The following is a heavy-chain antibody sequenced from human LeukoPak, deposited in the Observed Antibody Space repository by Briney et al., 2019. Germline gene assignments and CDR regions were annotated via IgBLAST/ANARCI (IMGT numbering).Heavy chain of an antibody. CDR1: GFTFSIYN. D-gene: IGHD3-10*01. CDR2: ISSSDSHI. V-gene: IGHV3-21*01. J-gene: IGHJ6*02. CDR3: GGSYYSYGMDV. Sequence: GGSLRLSCAASGFTFSIYNMNWVRQAPGKGLQWVSSISSSDSHIYYADSVKGRFTISRDNAKNSLYLQINSLRAEDTAVYYCGGSYYSYGMDVWGQGTTVTVSS.